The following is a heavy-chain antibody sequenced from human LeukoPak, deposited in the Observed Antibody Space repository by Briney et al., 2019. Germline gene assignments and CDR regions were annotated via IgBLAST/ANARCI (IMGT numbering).Heavy chain of an antibody. CDR3: ARDQGLTAPPPSGLDV. J-gene: IGHJ6*02. Sequence: SVKVSCKASGYTFTSYGISWVRQAPGQGLEWMGRIIPVLNITTYAQKFQGSVTITADTSTSTVYMELSSLRSEETAVYYCARDQGLTAPPPSGLDVWGQGTTVIVSS. CDR1: GYTFTSYG. CDR2: IIPVLNIT. V-gene: IGHV1-69*04. D-gene: IGHD5-18*01.